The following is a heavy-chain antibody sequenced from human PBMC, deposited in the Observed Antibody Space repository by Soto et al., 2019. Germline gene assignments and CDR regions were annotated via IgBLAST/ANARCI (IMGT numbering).Heavy chain of an antibody. V-gene: IGHV3-48*01. J-gene: IGHJ4*02. CDR2: IRSGRDRAI. CDR1: GFPFTRWS. CDR3: VSDSDWAFDY. D-gene: IGHD6-19*01. Sequence: EVLLVESGGGLVQPGGSLRLSCEASGFPFTRWSMSWVRQAPGKGLEWVAYIRSGRDRAILYADSVEGRFIISRDLAKNSLYLQMNSLRAEDTAVYYCVSDSDWAFDYWCQGSQVTVSS.